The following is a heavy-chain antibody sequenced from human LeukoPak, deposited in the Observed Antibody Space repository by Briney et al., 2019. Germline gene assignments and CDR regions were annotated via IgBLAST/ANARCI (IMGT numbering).Heavy chain of an antibody. V-gene: IGHV3-23*01. J-gene: IGHJ4*02. CDR3: AKDSWYYYDSSGLTR. Sequence: GGSLRLSCAASGFTFSSYAMSWVRQAPGKGLEWVSVISGSGGSTYYVDSVKGRFTISRDNSKNTLYLQMNSLRAEDTAVYYCAKDSWYYYDSSGLTRWGQGTLVTVSS. D-gene: IGHD3-22*01. CDR1: GFTFSSYA. CDR2: ISGSGGST.